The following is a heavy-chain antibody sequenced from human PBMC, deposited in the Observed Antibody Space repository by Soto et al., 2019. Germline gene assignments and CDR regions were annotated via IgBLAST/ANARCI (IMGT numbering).Heavy chain of an antibody. CDR3: ATLLGSVTTFDS. Sequence: PGGSLRLSCATSGFTFSSRWMSWVRQAPGKGLEWVASIIQDASVKHYVDSVKGRFTISRDNAYDSLYLQMNGLSADDTAVYYCATLLGSVTTFDSWGQGTLVTVSS. CDR1: GFTFSSRW. D-gene: IGHD1-1*01. V-gene: IGHV3-7*01. J-gene: IGHJ5*01. CDR2: IIQDASVK.